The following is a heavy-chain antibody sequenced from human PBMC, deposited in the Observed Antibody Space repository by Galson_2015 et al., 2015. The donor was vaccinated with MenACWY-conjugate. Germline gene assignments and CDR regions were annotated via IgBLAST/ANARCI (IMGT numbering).Heavy chain of an antibody. D-gene: IGHD2-15*01. CDR1: GFVFSDYC. Sequence: SLRLSCAASGFVFSDYCMHWVRQAPGKGLECVSRICAGGISIMYGDSVRGRFTISRDDAENTLYLQMDGLRDDDTAVYFCVGGSIGWRGMDIWVQGTTVTVSS. CDR3: VGGSIGWRGMDI. CDR2: ICAGGISI. J-gene: IGHJ6*02. V-gene: IGHV3-74*03.